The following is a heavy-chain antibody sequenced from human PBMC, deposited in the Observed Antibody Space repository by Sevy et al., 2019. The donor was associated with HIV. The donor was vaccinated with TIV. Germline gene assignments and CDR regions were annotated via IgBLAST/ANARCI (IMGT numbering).Heavy chain of an antibody. J-gene: IGHJ4*02. Sequence: GGSLRLSCAASGFTFSSYSMNWVRQAPGKGLEWVAVISYDGRNYKYNVDSVKGRFTISGDNSKNTLFLQMNSLRAEDSAIYYCARDRGEILHSAFDYWGQGTLVTVSS. CDR2: ISYDGRNYK. CDR1: GFTFSSYS. CDR3: ARDRGEILHSAFDY. D-gene: IGHD3-16*01. V-gene: IGHV3-30*03.